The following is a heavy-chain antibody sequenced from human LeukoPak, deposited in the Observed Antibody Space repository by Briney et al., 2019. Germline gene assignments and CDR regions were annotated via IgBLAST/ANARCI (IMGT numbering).Heavy chain of an antibody. J-gene: IGHJ4*02. CDR1: GGSITSGNYY. D-gene: IGHD6-13*01. V-gene: IGHV4-31*03. Sequence: SQTLSLTCTVSGGSITSGNYYWSWIRQHPGKGLEWIGFIFRSGNTYYNASLKSRATISVDTSKNQFSLQLNSVTAADTAVYYCAREVISSSWFPFDYWGQGTLVTVSS. CDR2: IFRSGNT. CDR3: AREVISSSWFPFDY.